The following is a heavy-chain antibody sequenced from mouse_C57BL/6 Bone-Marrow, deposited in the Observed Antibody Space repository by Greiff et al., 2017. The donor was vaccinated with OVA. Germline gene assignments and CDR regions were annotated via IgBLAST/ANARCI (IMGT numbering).Heavy chain of an antibody. CDR3: ARMDYYGSSYDYAMDY. J-gene: IGHJ4*01. CDR2: IWWDDDK. V-gene: IGHV8-8*01. Sequence: QVTLKESDPGILQPSQTLSLTCSFSGFSLSTFGMGVGWIRQPSGKGLEWLAHIWWDDDKYYNPALKSRLTISKDTSKNQVFLKIANVDTADTATYYCARMDYYGSSYDYAMDYWGQGTSVTVSS. CDR1: GFSLSTFGMG. D-gene: IGHD1-1*01.